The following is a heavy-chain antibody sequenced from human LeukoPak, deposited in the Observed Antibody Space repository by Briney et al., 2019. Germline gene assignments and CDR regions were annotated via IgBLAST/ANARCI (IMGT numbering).Heavy chain of an antibody. D-gene: IGHD6-13*01. CDR1: GFTFSSYW. Sequence: PGGSLRLSCAASGFTFSSYWMSWVRQAPGKGLEWVANIKQDGSNKYYADSVKGRFTISRDNSKNTLYLQMNSLRAEDAAVYYCAKDPRYSSSWGGDFDYWGQGTLVTVSS. CDR3: AKDPRYSSSWGGDFDY. V-gene: IGHV3-7*01. J-gene: IGHJ4*02. CDR2: IKQDGSNK.